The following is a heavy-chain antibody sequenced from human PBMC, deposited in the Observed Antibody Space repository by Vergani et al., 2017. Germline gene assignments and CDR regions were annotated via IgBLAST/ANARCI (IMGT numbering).Heavy chain of an antibody. Sequence: EVQLLESGGGLVQPGGSLRLSCAASGFTFSSYAMSWVRQAPGKGLEWVSAISGSGGSTYYADSVKGRFTISRDNSKNTLYLQMNSLRAEDTAVYYCARGSSERIVVVPAAIRLNWFDPWGQGTLVTVSS. V-gene: IGHV3-23*01. D-gene: IGHD2-2*02. CDR1: GFTFSSYA. CDR3: ARGSSERIVVVPAAIRLNWFDP. J-gene: IGHJ5*02. CDR2: ISGSGGST.